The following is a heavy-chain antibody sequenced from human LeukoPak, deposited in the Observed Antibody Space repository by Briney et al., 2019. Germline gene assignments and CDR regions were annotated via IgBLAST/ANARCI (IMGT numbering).Heavy chain of an antibody. J-gene: IGHJ4*02. CDR3: ARDRISDYVWGSYRHDY. Sequence: GASVKVSCKASGYTFTGYYMHWVRQAPGQGLEWMGRINPNSGDTNYAQKLQGRVTMTTDTSTSTAYMELRSLRSDDTAVYYCARDRISDYVWGSYRHDYWGQGTLVTVSS. CDR2: INPNSGDT. V-gene: IGHV1-2*06. D-gene: IGHD3-16*02. CDR1: GYTFTGYY.